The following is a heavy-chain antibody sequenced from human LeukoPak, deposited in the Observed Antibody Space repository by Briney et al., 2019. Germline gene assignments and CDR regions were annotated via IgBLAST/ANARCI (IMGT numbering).Heavy chain of an antibody. Sequence: PGGSLRLSCAASGFTFSSYGMHWVRQAPGKGLEWVAFTRYDGSNKYYADSVKGRFTISRDNSKNTLYLQMNSLRAEDTAVYYCAKDDATGYSYGYPHYWGQGTLVTVSS. CDR3: AKDDATGYSYGYPHY. J-gene: IGHJ4*02. CDR1: GFTFSSYG. V-gene: IGHV3-30*02. CDR2: TRYDGSNK. D-gene: IGHD5-18*01.